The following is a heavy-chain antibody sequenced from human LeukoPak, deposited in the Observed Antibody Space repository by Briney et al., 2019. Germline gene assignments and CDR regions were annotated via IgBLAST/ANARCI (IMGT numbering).Heavy chain of an antibody. J-gene: IGHJ6*02. CDR3: ACRRSSGVPSFYYGMDV. Sequence: ASVKVSCKASGFTFTGSYIHSVRQAPGQGLEWMGWINPNTGGTNSAQKFQGRVTMTRDTSISTAYMDLIRLRSDDTAVYYCACRRSSGVPSFYYGMDVWGQGTTVTVSS. V-gene: IGHV1-2*02. D-gene: IGHD2-8*01. CDR1: GFTFTGSY. CDR2: INPNTGGT.